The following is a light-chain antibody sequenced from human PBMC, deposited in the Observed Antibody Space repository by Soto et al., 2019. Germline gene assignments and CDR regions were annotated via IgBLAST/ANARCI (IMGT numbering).Light chain of an antibody. Sequence: DMQVNQSPSSLSASVGDRVTITCXASQSISSYLNWYQQKPGKAPKLLIYAASSLQSGVPSRFSGSGSGTDFTLTIRSLQPEDFATYYCQQSYSTPRTFGQGTKVDI. CDR3: QQSYSTPRT. V-gene: IGKV1-39*01. J-gene: IGKJ1*01. CDR2: AAS. CDR1: QSISSY.